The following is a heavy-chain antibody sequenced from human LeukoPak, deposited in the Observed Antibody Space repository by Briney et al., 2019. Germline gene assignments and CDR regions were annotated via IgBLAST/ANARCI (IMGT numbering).Heavy chain of an antibody. Sequence: SETLSLTCTVSGGSISSYYWSWIRQPPGKGLDWIGYIYYSGTTNYNPSLKSRVTISVDTSKNQFSLKLTSVTAADTAVYYCARSTAAEGPTHNWFDPWGQGTLVTVSS. J-gene: IGHJ5*02. CDR3: ARSTAAEGPTHNWFDP. D-gene: IGHD6-13*01. CDR1: GGSISSYY. CDR2: IYYSGTT. V-gene: IGHV4-59*08.